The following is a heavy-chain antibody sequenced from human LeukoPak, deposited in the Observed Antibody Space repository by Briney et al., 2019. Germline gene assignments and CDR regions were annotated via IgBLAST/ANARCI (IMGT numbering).Heavy chain of an antibody. Sequence: GGSLRLSCAASGFTFSSYGMHWVRQAPGKGLEWVAVIWYDGSNKYYADSVKGRFTISRDNSKNTLYLQMNSLRAEDTAVYYCARAEDSSGHWPNWFDPWGQGTLVTVSS. CDR2: IWYDGSNK. CDR3: ARAEDSSGHWPNWFDP. V-gene: IGHV3-33*01. J-gene: IGHJ5*02. D-gene: IGHD3-22*01. CDR1: GFTFSSYG.